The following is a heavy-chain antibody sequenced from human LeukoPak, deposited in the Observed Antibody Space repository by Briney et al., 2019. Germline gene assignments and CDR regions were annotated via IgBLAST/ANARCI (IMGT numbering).Heavy chain of an antibody. CDR2: INPNSGGT. J-gene: IGHJ4*02. V-gene: IGHV1-2*02. D-gene: IGHD2-21*02. CDR1: GYTFTGYY. Sequence: ASVKVSCKASGYTFTGYYMHWVRQAPGQGLEWMGWINPNSGGTNYAQKFQGRVTMTRNTSISTAYMELSSLRSEDTAVYYCAVVVVTAIRDFDYWGQGALVTVSS. CDR3: AVVVVTAIRDFDY.